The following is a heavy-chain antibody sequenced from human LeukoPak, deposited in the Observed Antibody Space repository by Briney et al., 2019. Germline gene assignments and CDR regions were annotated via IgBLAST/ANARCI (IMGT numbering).Heavy chain of an antibody. V-gene: IGHV3-7*01. CDR3: ASDGHSHAN. Sequence: PGGSLRLSCAAPGFTFSSSWMSWVRQVPGGGREWVANIKHNGSERHHVDSVRGRFTISRDNAKNSLYLQMNSLRAEDTAVCYCASDGHSHANWGQGTLVTVSS. J-gene: IGHJ4*02. CDR1: GFTFSSSW. D-gene: IGHD2-2*01. CDR2: IKHNGSER.